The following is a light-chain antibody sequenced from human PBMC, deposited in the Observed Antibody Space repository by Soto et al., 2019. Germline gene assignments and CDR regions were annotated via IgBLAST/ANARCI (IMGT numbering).Light chain of an antibody. J-gene: IGKJ5*01. Sequence: AIQLTQSPSSLSASVGDRVTITCRASQGISSALAWYQQKPGKAPKLLIYDASSLESGVPSRFSGSGSGTDFTLTISSLQAEDFATYYWQQFNSYLITFGQGTRLEIK. V-gene: IGKV1-13*02. CDR2: DAS. CDR3: QQFNSYLIT. CDR1: QGISSA.